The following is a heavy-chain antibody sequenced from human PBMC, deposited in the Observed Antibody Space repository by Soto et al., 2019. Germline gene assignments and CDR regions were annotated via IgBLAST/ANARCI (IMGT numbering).Heavy chain of an antibody. D-gene: IGHD1-26*01. CDR2: SRNKANSSST. Sequence: EVQLVESGGGLVQPGGSLRLSCAASGFTFSDHYMDWVRQAPGKGLEWVGRSRNKANSSSTEYAASVKGRLTISRDESKNSLYLQMNSLKTEDTAVYYCARFSGSYTRGLDYWGQGTLVTVSS. J-gene: IGHJ4*02. CDR3: ARFSGSYTRGLDY. V-gene: IGHV3-72*01. CDR1: GFTFSDHY.